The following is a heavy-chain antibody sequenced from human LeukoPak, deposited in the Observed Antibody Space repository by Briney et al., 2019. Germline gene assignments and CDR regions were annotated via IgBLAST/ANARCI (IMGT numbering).Heavy chain of an antibody. Sequence: ASVKVSCKASGYTFTVYYIHWLRQAPGQGLEWMGWIIPNSGGKKYAQKFQDRVTMTRDMSISTAYMELSSLTYDDTAVYYCARGVLLQGRGAFDIWGQGAMVTVSS. V-gene: IGHV1-2*02. J-gene: IGHJ3*02. CDR3: ARGVLLQGRGAFDI. CDR1: GYTFTVYY. D-gene: IGHD1-26*01. CDR2: IIPNSGGK.